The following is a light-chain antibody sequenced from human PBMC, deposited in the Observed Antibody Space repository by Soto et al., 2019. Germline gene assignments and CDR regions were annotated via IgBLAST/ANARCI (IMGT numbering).Light chain of an antibody. V-gene: IGLV2-14*01. CDR3: SSYTSSTTTTVV. Sequence: QSALTQPVSVSGSPGQSITISCTGTSSDVGGYKYVSWYQQHPGKAPTLMIYEVSNQPSGVPHRFSASKSGNTASLTISGLQDEDEDDYFCSSYTSSTTTTVVFGGGTKLTVL. J-gene: IGLJ2*01. CDR1: SSDVGGYKY. CDR2: EVS.